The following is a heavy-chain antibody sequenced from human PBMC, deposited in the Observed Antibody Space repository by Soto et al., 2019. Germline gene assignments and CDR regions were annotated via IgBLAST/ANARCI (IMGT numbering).Heavy chain of an antibody. Sequence: SVKVSCKASGGTFSSYAISWVRQAPGQGLEWMGGIIPIFGTANYAQKFQGRVTITADESTSTAYMELSSLRSEDTAVYYCARTRGYSYGHFDYWGQGTLVTVSS. CDR3: ARTRGYSYGHFDY. D-gene: IGHD5-18*01. CDR2: IIPIFGTA. V-gene: IGHV1-69*13. CDR1: GGTFSSYA. J-gene: IGHJ4*02.